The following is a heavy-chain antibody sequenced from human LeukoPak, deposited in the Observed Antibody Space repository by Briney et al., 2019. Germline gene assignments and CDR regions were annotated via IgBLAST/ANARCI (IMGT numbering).Heavy chain of an antibody. Sequence: PEASVKVSCKASGYSFNTYGISWVRQAPGQGLEWMGWISPYNGDTNYAQNLQGRLTMTTDTATSTAYMDLRSLRSDDTAVYYCARFLLMGSRPTGAPPAGFDPWGQGTLVTVSS. V-gene: IGHV1-18*01. CDR1: GYSFNTYG. CDR3: ARFLLMGSRPTGAPPAGFDP. J-gene: IGHJ5*02. D-gene: IGHD2-2*01. CDR2: ISPYNGDT.